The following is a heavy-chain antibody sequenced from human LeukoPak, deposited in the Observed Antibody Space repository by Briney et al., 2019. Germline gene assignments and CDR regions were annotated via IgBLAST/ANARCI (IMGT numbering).Heavy chain of an antibody. J-gene: IGHJ4*02. Sequence: GGSLRLSCAASGFTFSSYEMNWVRQAPGKGLEWVSYISSSGSTIYYADSVKGRFTISRDNAKNSLYLQMNSLRAEDTALYYCARDEATFDYWGQGTLVTVSS. V-gene: IGHV3-48*03. CDR1: GFTFSSYE. CDR3: ARDEATFDY. CDR2: ISSSGSTI.